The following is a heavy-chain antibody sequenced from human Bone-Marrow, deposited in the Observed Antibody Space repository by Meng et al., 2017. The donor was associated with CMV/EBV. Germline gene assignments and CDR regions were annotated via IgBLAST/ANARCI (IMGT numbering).Heavy chain of an antibody. Sequence: SGPTLVKPTQTLTLTCTFSGFSLSTTGMCVGWVRQPPGKALEWLALIDWDDDKFYSASLKTGLAISKDTSKNQVVLTVTNMDPVDTATYYCARSPRAAAPFYYFAVWGQGTLVTVSS. CDR3: ARSPRAAAPFYYFAV. CDR2: IDWDDDK. J-gene: IGHJ4*02. CDR1: GFSLSTTGMC. D-gene: IGHD6-6*01. V-gene: IGHV2-70*20.